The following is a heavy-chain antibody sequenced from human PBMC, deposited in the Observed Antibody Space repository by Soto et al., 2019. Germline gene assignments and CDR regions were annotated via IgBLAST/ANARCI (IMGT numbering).Heavy chain of an antibody. D-gene: IGHD2-21*01. CDR3: ARLGAYYPSLDP. CDR2: IYYGGTT. CDR1: GDSISSGGCY. V-gene: IGHV4-61*08. Sequence: SETLSLTCTVSGDSISSGGCYWSWIRQHPGMGLEWIGYIYYGGTTSYNPSLKSRVTITLETSKSQFSLRLTSVTASDTAGYYCARLGAYYPSLDPWGQGTVVTVSS. J-gene: IGHJ5*02.